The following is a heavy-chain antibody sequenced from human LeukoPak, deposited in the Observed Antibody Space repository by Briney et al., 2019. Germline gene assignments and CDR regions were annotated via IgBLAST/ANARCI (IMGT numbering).Heavy chain of an antibody. CDR3: AREVEVLVTMVRGAVDY. Sequence: GGSLRLPCAASGFTFDDYGMSWVRQAPGKGLEWVSGINWNGGSTGYADSVKGRFTISRDNAKNSLYLQMNSLRAEDTALYYCAREVEVLVTMVRGAVDYWGQGTLVTVSS. D-gene: IGHD3-10*01. CDR1: GFTFDDYG. CDR2: INWNGGST. V-gene: IGHV3-20*04. J-gene: IGHJ4*02.